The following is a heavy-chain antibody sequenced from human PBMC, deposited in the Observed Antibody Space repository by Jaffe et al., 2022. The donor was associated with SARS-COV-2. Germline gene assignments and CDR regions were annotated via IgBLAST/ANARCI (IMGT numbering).Heavy chain of an antibody. V-gene: IGHV3-13*01. CDR3: VRGDSSSRYPYYYYYMDV. Sequence: EVQLVESGGGLVQPGGSLRLSCAASGFTFSSYDMHWVRQPTGKGLEWVSAIGTAGDTYYPDSVKGRFTISREDAKNSLYLQMNSLRDADTAVYYCVRGDSSSRYPYYYYYMDVWGKGTTVTVSS. D-gene: IGHD6-13*01. CDR1: GFTFSSYD. CDR2: IGTAGDT. J-gene: IGHJ6*03.